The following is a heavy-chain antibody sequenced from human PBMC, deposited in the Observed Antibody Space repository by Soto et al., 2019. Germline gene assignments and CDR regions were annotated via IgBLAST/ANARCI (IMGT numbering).Heavy chain of an antibody. J-gene: IGHJ5*02. CDR3: AKIEMGWFAH. D-gene: IGHD2-8*01. CDR1: GFTFSSYA. CDR2: ISYDGSNK. Sequence: PGGSLRLSCAASGFTFSSYAMHWVRQAPGKGLEWVAVISYDGSNKYYADSVKGRFTISRDNDKNTVYLHMSSLTGEDTAVYFCAKIEMGWFAHWGQGTQVTVSS. V-gene: IGHV3-30-3*02.